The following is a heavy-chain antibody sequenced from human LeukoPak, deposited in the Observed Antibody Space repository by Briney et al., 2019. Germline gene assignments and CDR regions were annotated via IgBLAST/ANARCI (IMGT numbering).Heavy chain of an antibody. D-gene: IGHD4-17*01. V-gene: IGHV3-23*01. Sequence: GGSLRLSCAASGFTFSSYAMSWVRQAPGKGLEWVSAISGSGGSTYYADSVKGRFTISRDNSKNTLYLQMNSLKTEDTAVYYCTTCPYGDYADYWGQGTLVTVSS. CDR1: GFTFSSYA. CDR2: ISGSGGST. J-gene: IGHJ4*02. CDR3: TTCPYGDYADY.